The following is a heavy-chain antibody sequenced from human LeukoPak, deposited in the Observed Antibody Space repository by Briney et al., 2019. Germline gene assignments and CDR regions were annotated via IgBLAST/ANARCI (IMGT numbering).Heavy chain of an antibody. J-gene: IGHJ4*02. Sequence: MSSETLSLTCTVSGGSISSYYWSWIRQPPGKGLEWIGYIYYSGSTNYNPSLKSRVTISVDTSKNQFSLKLSSVTAADTAVYYCARVRSLYGSGQNYFDYWGQGTLVTVSS. V-gene: IGHV4-59*01. CDR1: GGSISSYY. CDR3: ARVRSLYGSGQNYFDY. CDR2: IYYSGST. D-gene: IGHD2-15*01.